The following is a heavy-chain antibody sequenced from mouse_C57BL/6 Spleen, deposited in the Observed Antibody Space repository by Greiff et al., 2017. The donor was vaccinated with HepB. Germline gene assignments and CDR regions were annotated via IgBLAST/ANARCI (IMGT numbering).Heavy chain of an antibody. J-gene: IGHJ1*03. Sequence: VKLQQPGAELVKPGASVKLSCKASGYTFTSYWMHWVKQRPGRGLEWIGRIDPNSGGTKYNEKFKSKATLTVDKPSSTAYMQLSSLTSEDSAVYYCAKEFNWPSYWYFDVWGTGTTVTVSS. V-gene: IGHV1-72*01. CDR2: IDPNSGGT. CDR3: AKEFNWPSYWYFDV. CDR1: GYTFTSYW. D-gene: IGHD4-1*01.